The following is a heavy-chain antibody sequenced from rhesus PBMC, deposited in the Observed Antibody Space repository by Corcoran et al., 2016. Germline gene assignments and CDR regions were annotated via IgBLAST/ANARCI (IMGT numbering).Heavy chain of an antibody. J-gene: IGHJ4*01. D-gene: IGHD2-27*01. CDR1: GGSISGYS. V-gene: IGHV4-73*01. Sequence: QVQLQQWGAGLVKPSETLSLTCAVYGGSISGYSWSLIRQPPGKRLEWIGNIDGNSASTNYNPSLKKRVTMSKDTSKNQFSLKLSSVTAADTAVYYCARGFTAGTFDYWGQGVLVTVSS. CDR2: IDGNSAST. CDR3: ARGFTAGTFDY.